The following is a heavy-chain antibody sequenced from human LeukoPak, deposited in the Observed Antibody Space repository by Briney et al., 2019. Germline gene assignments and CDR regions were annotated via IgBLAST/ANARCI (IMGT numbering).Heavy chain of an antibody. CDR2: IYYSGST. J-gene: IGHJ4*02. Sequence: KPSETLSLTCTVSGGSISSYYWSWIRQPPGKGLEWIGYIYYSGSTNYNPSLKSRVTISVDTFKNQFSLKLSSVTAADTAVYYSARVDGSGTIDYWGQGTLVTVSS. V-gene: IGHV4-59*01. CDR3: ARVDGSGTIDY. CDR1: GGSISSYY. D-gene: IGHD3-10*01.